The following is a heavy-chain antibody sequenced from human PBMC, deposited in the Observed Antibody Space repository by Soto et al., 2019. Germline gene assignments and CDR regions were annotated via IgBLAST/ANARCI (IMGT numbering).Heavy chain of an antibody. D-gene: IGHD3-22*01. Sequence: QVQLVQSGAEVKKPGASVKVSCKASGYTFTSYGISWVRQAPGQGLEWMGWISAYNGITNYAQKLQGRVTMTTDTSTSTAYMELRSLRSDDTAVYYCARGGRHDSSGYYLPFSGMDVWGQGTTVTVSS. CDR3: ARGGRHDSSGYYLPFSGMDV. J-gene: IGHJ6*02. CDR1: GYTFTSYG. CDR2: ISAYNGIT. V-gene: IGHV1-18*01.